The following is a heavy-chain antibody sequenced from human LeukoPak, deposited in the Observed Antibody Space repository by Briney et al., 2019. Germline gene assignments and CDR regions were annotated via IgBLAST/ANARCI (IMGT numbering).Heavy chain of an antibody. Sequence: PGGSLRLSCAASGFTFSSYAMHWVRQAPGKGLEYVSAISSNGGSTYYANSVKGRFTISRDNSKNTPYLQMGSLRAEDMAVYYCARGSIAVAGTVDYWGQGTLVTVSS. CDR1: GFTFSSYA. CDR2: ISSNGGST. D-gene: IGHD6-19*01. CDR3: ARGSIAVAGTVDY. J-gene: IGHJ4*02. V-gene: IGHV3-64*01.